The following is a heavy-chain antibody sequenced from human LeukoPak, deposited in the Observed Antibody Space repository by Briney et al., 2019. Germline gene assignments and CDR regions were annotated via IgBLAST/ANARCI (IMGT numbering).Heavy chain of an antibody. D-gene: IGHD3-10*01. CDR2: VHYSGST. Sequence: PSETLSLTCSDSGGSIGSSSYFWGWIRQPPGKGLEWIASVHYSGSTYYNPSLKSRLTISVDTSKNQFSLELSSVTAADTALYFCARQLYVSGSYYAPMDVWGKGTTVTISS. CDR1: GGSIGSSSYF. J-gene: IGHJ6*03. CDR3: ARQLYVSGSYYAPMDV. V-gene: IGHV4-39*01.